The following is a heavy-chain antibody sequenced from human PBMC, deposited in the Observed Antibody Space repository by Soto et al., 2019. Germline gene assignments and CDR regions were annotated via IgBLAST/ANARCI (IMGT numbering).Heavy chain of an antibody. Sequence: EVQLVESGGGLVKPGGSPRLSCAAPGFTFSDYSMLWVRQPPGKGLEWLAFIGNSNNPTFYADSVRGRFTISRDNPKNSVYLQMNSLREEDTAVYFCAREEGYCNGGPCYRGAFDFWGQGTIVTVSS. D-gene: IGHD2-15*01. CDR1: GFTFSDYS. CDR3: AREEGYCNGGPCYRGAFDF. CDR2: IGNSNNPT. V-gene: IGHV3-21*02. J-gene: IGHJ3*01.